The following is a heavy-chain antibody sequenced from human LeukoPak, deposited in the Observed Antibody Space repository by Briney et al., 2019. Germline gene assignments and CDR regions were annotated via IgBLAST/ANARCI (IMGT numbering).Heavy chain of an antibody. CDR1: GFTFSSYA. Sequence: SGGSLRLSCAASGFTFSSYAMHWVRQAPGKGLEWVAVISYDGSNKYYADSVKGRFTISRDNSKNTLYLQMNSLRAEDTAVYYCARDGRWELLFSGAENFDYWGQGTLVTVSS. J-gene: IGHJ4*02. D-gene: IGHD1-26*01. CDR3: ARDGRWELLFSGAENFDY. V-gene: IGHV3-30*04. CDR2: ISYDGSNK.